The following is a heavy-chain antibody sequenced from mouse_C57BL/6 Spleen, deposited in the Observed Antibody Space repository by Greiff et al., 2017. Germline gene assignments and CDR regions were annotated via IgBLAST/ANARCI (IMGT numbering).Heavy chain of an antibody. CDR1: GYTFTSYW. Sequence: QVQLQQPGAELVRPGSSVKLSCKASGYTFTSYWMHWVKQRPIQGLEWIGNIDPSDSETQYNQKFKDKATLTVDKSSSPAYMQLSSLTSEDSAVYYCARSVGSSWFAYWGQGTLVTVSA. CDR2: IDPSDSET. CDR3: ARSVGSSWFAY. J-gene: IGHJ3*01. D-gene: IGHD1-1*01. V-gene: IGHV1-52*01.